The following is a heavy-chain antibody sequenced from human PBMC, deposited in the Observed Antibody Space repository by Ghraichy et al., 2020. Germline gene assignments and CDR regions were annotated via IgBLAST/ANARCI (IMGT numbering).Heavy chain of an antibody. CDR2: ISWDGGST. D-gene: IGHD6-19*01. CDR1: GFTFDDYT. J-gene: IGHJ4*02. Sequence: GESLNISCAASGFTFDDYTMHWVRQAPGKGLEWVSLISWDGGSTYYADSVKGRFTISRDNSKNSLYLQMSSLRAEDTALYYCVKDIKTWRYSSGQTGYFDYWGQGTLVTVSS. V-gene: IGHV3-43*01. CDR3: VKDIKTWRYSSGQTGYFDY.